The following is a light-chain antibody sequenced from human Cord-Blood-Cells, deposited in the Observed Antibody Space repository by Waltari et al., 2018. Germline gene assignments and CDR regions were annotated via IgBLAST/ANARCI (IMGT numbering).Light chain of an antibody. CDR1: QGISNY. J-gene: IGKJ3*01. Sequence: DIQMTQSPSSLSASVGDRVTITCRASQGISNYLAWYQQKPGKVPKLLIYAASTLQSGVPSRFSGSGSGTDFTLTISSLQPEDVATDYCQKYNSAPPFTFGPGTKVTIK. CDR3: QKYNSAPPFT. V-gene: IGKV1-27*01. CDR2: AAS.